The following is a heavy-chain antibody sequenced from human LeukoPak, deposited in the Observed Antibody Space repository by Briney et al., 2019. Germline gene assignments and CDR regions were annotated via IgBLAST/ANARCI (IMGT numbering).Heavy chain of an antibody. CDR3: ARYCSSTSCPGPFRYWFDP. J-gene: IGHJ5*02. CDR1: GYTFTIYG. CDR2: ISAYNGNT. V-gene: IGHV1-18*01. D-gene: IGHD2-2*01. Sequence: ASVKVSCKASGYTFTIYGISWVRQAPGQGIEWMGWISAYNGNTNYTQKLQGRVTMTTDTSTSTAYMELRSLRSDDTAVYYCARYCSSTSCPGPFRYWFDPWGQGTLVTVSS.